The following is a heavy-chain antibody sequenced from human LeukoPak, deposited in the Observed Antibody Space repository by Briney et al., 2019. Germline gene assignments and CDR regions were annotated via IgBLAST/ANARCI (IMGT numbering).Heavy chain of an antibody. D-gene: IGHD5-24*01. CDR2: ISAYNGNT. J-gene: IGHJ5*02. Sequence: GASVKLSCKASGYTCTSYGISWGRQAPGQGLEWMGWISAYNGNTNYAQKLQGRVTMTTDTSTSTAYMELRSLRSDDTAVYYCARDGEMATIRSNWFDPWGQGTLVTVSS. CDR3: ARDGEMATIRSNWFDP. CDR1: GYTCTSYG. V-gene: IGHV1-18*01.